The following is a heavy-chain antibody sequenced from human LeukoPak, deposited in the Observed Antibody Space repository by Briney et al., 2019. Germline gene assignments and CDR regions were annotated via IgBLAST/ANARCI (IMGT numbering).Heavy chain of an antibody. CDR1: GYTFTGYY. CDR3: APLEVDGYNIVY. V-gene: IGHV1-2*02. CDR2: INPNSGGT. D-gene: IGHD5-24*01. J-gene: IGHJ4*02. Sequence: ASVKVSCKASGYTFTGYYMHWVRQAPGQGLEWMGWINPNSGGTNYAQKFQGRVTMTRDTSISTAYMELSRLRSDDTAVYYGAPLEVDGYNIVYWGQGTLVTVSS.